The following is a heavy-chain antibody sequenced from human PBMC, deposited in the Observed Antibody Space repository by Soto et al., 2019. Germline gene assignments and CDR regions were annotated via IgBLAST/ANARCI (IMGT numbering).Heavy chain of an antibody. V-gene: IGHV3-30-3*01. CDR3: ARDFGQQLVGYYFDY. CDR2: ISYDGSNK. Sequence: LSLTCAASGFTFSSYAMHWVRQAPGKGLEWVAVISYDGSNKYYADSVKGRFTISRDNSKNTLYLQMNSLRAEDTAVYYCARDFGQQLVGYYFDYWGQGTLVTVSS. D-gene: IGHD6-13*01. CDR1: GFTFSSYA. J-gene: IGHJ4*02.